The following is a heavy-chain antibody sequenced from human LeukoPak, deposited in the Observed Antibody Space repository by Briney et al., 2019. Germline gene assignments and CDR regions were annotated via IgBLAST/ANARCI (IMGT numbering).Heavy chain of an antibody. CDR2: IYYSGSI. D-gene: IGHD5-18*01. CDR3: ARALYSRFFDY. V-gene: IGHV4-59*01. CDR1: GGSISSYY. J-gene: IGHJ4*02. Sequence: SETLSLTCTVSGGSISSYYWSWIRQPPGKGLEWIGYIYYSGSINYNPSLKSRATMSVDTSKNQVSLKLRSVTAADTAVYYCARALYSRFFDYWGLGTLVTVSS.